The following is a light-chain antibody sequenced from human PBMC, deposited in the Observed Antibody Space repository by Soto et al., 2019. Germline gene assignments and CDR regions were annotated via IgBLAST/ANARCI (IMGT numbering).Light chain of an antibody. V-gene: IGKV3-20*01. CDR2: GAS. CDR1: QSVSSN. Sequence: EVVITQPPDTLSVSPGERATLSCRASQSVSSNLAWYQQKPGQAPRLLIYGASSRATGIPDRFSGSGSGTDFTLTISRLEPEDFAVFYCQQYGSSITFGQGTRLEI. J-gene: IGKJ5*01. CDR3: QQYGSSIT.